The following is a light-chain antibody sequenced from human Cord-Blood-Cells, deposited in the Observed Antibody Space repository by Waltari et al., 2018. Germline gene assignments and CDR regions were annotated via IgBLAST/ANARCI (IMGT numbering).Light chain of an antibody. CDR2: EVS. J-gene: IGLJ2*01. CDR3: SSYAGSNNLV. Sequence: QSALTQPPSASGPPGQPVTISCTSTTTAVVRYNHVPWYQQHPGKAPKLMIYEVSKRPSGVPDRFSGSKSGNTASLTVSGLQAEDEADYYCSSYAGSNNLVFGGGTKLTVL. V-gene: IGLV2-8*01. CDR1: TTAVVRYNH.